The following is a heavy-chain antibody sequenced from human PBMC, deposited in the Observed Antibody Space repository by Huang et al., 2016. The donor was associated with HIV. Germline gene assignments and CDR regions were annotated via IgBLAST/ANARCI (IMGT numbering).Heavy chain of an antibody. D-gene: IGHD6-6*01. Sequence: VQLVQSGAEVKKPGESLKISCKGSGYSFSSYWIAWVRQMPGKGLEWIGIIFPDDSDTTYSPSCEGQVTISADTSIGTAYLQWSSLKASDTAMYYCARRFSSSSGYFDYWGQGSLVTVSS. V-gene: IGHV5-51*01. CDR3: ARRFSSSSGYFDY. CDR2: IFPDDSDT. J-gene: IGHJ4*02. CDR1: GYSFSSYW.